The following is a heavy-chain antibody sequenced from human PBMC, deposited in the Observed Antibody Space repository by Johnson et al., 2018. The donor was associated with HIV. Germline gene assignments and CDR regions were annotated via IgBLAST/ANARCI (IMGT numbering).Heavy chain of an antibody. CDR2: INWNGGST. V-gene: IGHV3-20*04. CDR3: ARGGGAYCGGDCSPDAFDI. Sequence: VQLVESGGGVVRPGGSLRLSCAASGFTFDDYGMSWVRQAPGKGLEWVSGINWNGGSTYYADSVKGRFTISRDNSKNTLYLQMNSLRAEETAGDYCARGGGAYCGGDCSPDAFDIWGQGTMVTVSS. D-gene: IGHD2-21*02. J-gene: IGHJ3*02. CDR1: GFTFDDYG.